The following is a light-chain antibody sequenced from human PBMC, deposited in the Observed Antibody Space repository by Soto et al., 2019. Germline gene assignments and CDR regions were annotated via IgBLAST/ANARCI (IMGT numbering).Light chain of an antibody. Sequence: QSVLTQPPSVSGAPGQRVTISCTGSSSNIGAGYDVHWYQQLPGTAPKLLIYGNSNRPSGVPDRFSGSKSGNTASLTISGLQAGDEADYYCWSYAGTYTYVVVGGGTKLTVL. J-gene: IGLJ2*01. CDR3: WSYAGTYTYVV. CDR1: SSNIGAGYD. CDR2: GNS. V-gene: IGLV1-40*01.